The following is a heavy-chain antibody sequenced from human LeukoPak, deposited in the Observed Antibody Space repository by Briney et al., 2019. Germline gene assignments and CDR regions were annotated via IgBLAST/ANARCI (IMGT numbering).Heavy chain of an antibody. CDR1: GFTFSSYS. J-gene: IGHJ4*02. V-gene: IGHV3-48*02. Sequence: GGSLRLSCAASGFTFSSYSMNWVRQAPGKGLEWVSYISSSSSTIYYADSVKGRFTISRDNSKNSLYLQMNSMRDEDTAVYYCARRANLIAARPLSDYWGQGTLVTVSS. CDR3: ARRANLIAARPLSDY. CDR2: ISSSSSTI. D-gene: IGHD6-6*01.